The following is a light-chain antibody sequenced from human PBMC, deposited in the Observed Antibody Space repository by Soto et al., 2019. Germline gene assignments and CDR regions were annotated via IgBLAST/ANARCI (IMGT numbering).Light chain of an antibody. CDR2: WAS. Sequence: DIVMTQSPDSLAVSLGERATINCKSSQSVLYSSNNKNYLAWYQQKPGQPPQLLIYWASTPEPGVPDRFSGTGSGTDFTLTISSLQAEDVAVYYCQQYYSTPPTFGGGTKVEIK. V-gene: IGKV4-1*01. CDR1: QSVLYSSNNKNY. J-gene: IGKJ4*01. CDR3: QQYYSTPPT.